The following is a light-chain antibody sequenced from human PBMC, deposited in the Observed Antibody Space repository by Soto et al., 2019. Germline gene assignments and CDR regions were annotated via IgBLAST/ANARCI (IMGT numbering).Light chain of an antibody. CDR2: DVN. Sequence: SALTQPRSVSGSPGQSVTISCTGTSSDVGAYNFVSWYQHNPGKAPKLMIFDVNKRPSGVPDRFSGSKSGNTASLTVSGLQAEDEADYYCSSFAGSNNFPYVFGTGTKVTVL. J-gene: IGLJ1*01. V-gene: IGLV2-11*01. CDR3: SSFAGSNNFPYV. CDR1: SSDVGAYNF.